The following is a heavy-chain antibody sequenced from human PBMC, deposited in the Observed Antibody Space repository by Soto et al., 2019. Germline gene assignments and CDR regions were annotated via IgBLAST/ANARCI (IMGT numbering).Heavy chain of an antibody. CDR2: ITPIFGAA. CDR3: AKVGFDSTMDKTRYYFDF. D-gene: IGHD3-10*01. V-gene: IGHV1-69*01. J-gene: IGHJ4*02. Sequence: QVQLVQSGPELRRPGSSVKVSCTVSGGSFSSYAISWVRQSAGQGLEWMGGITPIFGAANYARNFHGRVTITAGVDESTSIVNLEVHSLRPDDTAVYYCAKVGFDSTMDKTRYYFDFWGQGTLVTVSA. CDR1: GGSFSSYA.